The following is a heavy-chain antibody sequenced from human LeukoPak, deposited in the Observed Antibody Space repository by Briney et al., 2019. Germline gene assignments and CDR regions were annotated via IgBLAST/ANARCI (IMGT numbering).Heavy chain of an antibody. D-gene: IGHD2-2*01. CDR2: IIPILGIA. CDR3: ARDRSGYLMVPAAMKVNYGMDV. Sequence: SVKVSCKASGGTFSSYAISWVRQAPGQGLEWMGRIIPILGIANYAQKFQGRVTITADKSTSTAYMELSSLRSDDTAVYYCARDRSGYLMVPAAMKVNYGMDVWGQGTTVTVSS. CDR1: GGTFSSYA. V-gene: IGHV1-69*04. J-gene: IGHJ6*02.